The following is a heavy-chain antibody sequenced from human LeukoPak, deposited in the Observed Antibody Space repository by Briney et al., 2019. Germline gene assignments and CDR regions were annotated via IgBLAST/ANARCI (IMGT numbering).Heavy chain of an antibody. CDR3: ARVPEQRHWNFDY. D-gene: IGHD6-25*01. CDR1: GFTFSCYS. J-gene: IGHJ4*02. V-gene: IGHV3-21*01. Sequence: GGSLRLSCAASGFTFSCYSMNWVRQAPGKGLEWVSSISSSSSYIYYADSVKGRFTISRDNAKNSLYLQMNSLRAEDTAVYYCARVPEQRHWNFDYWGQGTLVTVSS. CDR2: ISSSSSYI.